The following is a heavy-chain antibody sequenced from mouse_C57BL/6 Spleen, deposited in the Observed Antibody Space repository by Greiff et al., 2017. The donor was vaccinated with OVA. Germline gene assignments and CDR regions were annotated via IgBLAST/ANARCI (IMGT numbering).Heavy chain of an antibody. CDR1: GFSLTSYG. CDR2: IWSDGST. V-gene: IGHV2-6*03. CDR3: ARSSSGTGYFDY. Sequence: QVQLKESGPGLVAPSQSLSITCTVSGFSLTSYGVHWVRQPPGKGLEWLVVIWSDGSTTYDSALKSRLSISKDNSKSQVFLKMNSLQTDDTAMYYCARSSSGTGYFDYWGQGTTLTVSS. D-gene: IGHD4-1*01. J-gene: IGHJ2*01.